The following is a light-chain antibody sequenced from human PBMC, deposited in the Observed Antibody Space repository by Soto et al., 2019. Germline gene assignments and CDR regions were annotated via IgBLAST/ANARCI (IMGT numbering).Light chain of an antibody. J-gene: IGLJ1*01. CDR3: SSYTASSSLLYL. Sequence: QSALTQPASVSGSPGQSITISCTGTSSDVGNYNYVSWYQQHPGKAPKLMIYEVSNRPSGVSDRFSGSKSGNTASLTIAGLQPEDEAEYYCSSYTASSSLLYLFGTGTKVTVL. CDR2: EVS. CDR1: SSDVGNYNY. V-gene: IGLV2-14*01.